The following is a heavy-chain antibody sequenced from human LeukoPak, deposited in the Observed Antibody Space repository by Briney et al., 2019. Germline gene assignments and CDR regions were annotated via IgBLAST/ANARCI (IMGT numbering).Heavy chain of an antibody. CDR1: GFTFSSYG. D-gene: IGHD5-18*01. CDR3: ARWGYSYGYHFDY. Sequence: GRSLRLSCAASGFTFSSYGMHWVRQAPGKGLEWVAVIWYDGSNKYYADSVKGRFTISRDNSKNTLYLQMNSLRAEDTAVYYCARWGYSYGYHFDYWGQGTLVTVSS. CDR2: IWYDGSNK. J-gene: IGHJ4*02. V-gene: IGHV3-33*01.